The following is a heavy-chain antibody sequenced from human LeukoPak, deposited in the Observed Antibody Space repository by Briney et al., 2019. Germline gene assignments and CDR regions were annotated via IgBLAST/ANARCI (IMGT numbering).Heavy chain of an antibody. CDR2: INTDGTVT. CDR3: ATKQWLAPPPDS. CDR1: GFTFSKYW. V-gene: IGHV3-74*01. Sequence: GGSLRLSCAASGFTFSKYWMLWVRQAPGKGLESVSRINTDGTVTTYADSVKGRFTVSRDNAENTMFLQMTSVRDEDTAVYYCATKQWLAPPPDSWGQGTPVTVSS. J-gene: IGHJ4*02. D-gene: IGHD6-19*01.